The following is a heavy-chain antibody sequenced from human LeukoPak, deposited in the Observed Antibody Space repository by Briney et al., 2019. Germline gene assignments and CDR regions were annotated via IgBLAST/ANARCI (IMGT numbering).Heavy chain of an antibody. V-gene: IGHV4-4*02. Sequence: SETLSLTCAVSGGSISSTEWWTWVRQPPRKGLEWIGEISRGGTINYNPSLMSRVTISIDQSKNQLSLKLTSVTAADTAVYYCATRTMYADPLWGQGTLVTVSS. CDR3: ATRTMYADPL. D-gene: IGHD2-8*01. CDR2: ISRGGTI. CDR1: GGSISSTEW. J-gene: IGHJ4*02.